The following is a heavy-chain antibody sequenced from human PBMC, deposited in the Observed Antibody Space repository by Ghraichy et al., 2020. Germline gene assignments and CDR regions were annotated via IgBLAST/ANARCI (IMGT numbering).Heavy chain of an antibody. CDR1: GYTFTSYG. V-gene: IGHV1-18*01. Sequence: VKVSCKASGYTFTSYGISWVRQAPGQGLEWMGWISAYNGNTNYAQKLQGRVTMTTDTSTSTAYMELRSLRSDDTAVYYCARARGGRDFWSGYYHYYYYGMDVWGQGTTVTVSS. CDR2: ISAYNGNT. J-gene: IGHJ6*02. D-gene: IGHD3-3*01. CDR3: ARARGGRDFWSGYYHYYYYGMDV.